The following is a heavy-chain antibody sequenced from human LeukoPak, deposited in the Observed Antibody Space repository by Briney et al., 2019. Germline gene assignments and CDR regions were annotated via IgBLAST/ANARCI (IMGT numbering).Heavy chain of an antibody. CDR1: GYTFTSYY. CDR3: ARDYGSMTPFFDY. V-gene: IGHV1-46*01. J-gene: IGHJ4*02. D-gene: IGHD2/OR15-2a*01. CDR2: INPSGGYT. Sequence: ASVKVSCKASGYTFTSYYMHWVRQAPGQGLEWVGIINPSGGYTSYAQKFQGRVTMTRDTSTSTVYMELSSLRSEDMAVYYCARDYGSMTPFFDYWGQGTLVTVSS.